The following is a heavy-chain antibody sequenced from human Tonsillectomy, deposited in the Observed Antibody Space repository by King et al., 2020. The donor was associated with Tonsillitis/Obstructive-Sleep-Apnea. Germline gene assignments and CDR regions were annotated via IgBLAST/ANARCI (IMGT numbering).Heavy chain of an antibody. CDR1: SGSISSGSHF. D-gene: IGHD2-8*01. Sequence: VQLQESGPGLVKPSQTLSLTCTVSSGSISSGSHFWRWLRQHPGKGLEWIGYIYYSGSAYYNPSLKSRVSISLDTSKSRFSLNLTSVTAADTAVYYCARAVPPLRVDYWGQGTLVTVSS. CDR2: IYYSGSA. J-gene: IGHJ4*02. V-gene: IGHV4-31*03. CDR3: ARAVPPLRVDY.